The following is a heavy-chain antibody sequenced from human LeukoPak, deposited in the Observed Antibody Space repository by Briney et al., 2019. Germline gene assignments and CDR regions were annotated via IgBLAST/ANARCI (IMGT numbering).Heavy chain of an antibody. CDR3: ARTTNSYYYYYYIDV. V-gene: IGHV1-18*01. J-gene: IGHJ6*03. D-gene: IGHD1-26*01. CDR2: INAYNDNT. CDR1: GYTFNSAG. Sequence: ASVKVSCKASGYTFNSAGISWVRQAPGQGLEWMGWINAYNDNTKYAEKLQGRVTMTTDTSTSTAYMELRSLRSDDTAVYYCARTTNSYYYYYYIDVWGKGTTVTVSS.